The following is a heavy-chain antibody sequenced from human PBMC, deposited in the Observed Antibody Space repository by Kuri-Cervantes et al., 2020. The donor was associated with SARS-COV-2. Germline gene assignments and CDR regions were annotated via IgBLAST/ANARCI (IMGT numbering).Heavy chain of an antibody. CDR1: GGSISSSSYY. D-gene: IGHD2-2*01. Sequence: GSLRLSCTVSGGSISSSSYYWGWIRQPPGKGLEWTGSIYYSGSTYYNPSLKSRVTISVDTSKNQFSLKLSSVTAADTAVYYCAREGSDIVVVPAAIRVYYYMDVWGKGTTVTVSS. CDR3: AREGSDIVVVPAAIRVYYYMDV. CDR2: IYYSGST. V-gene: IGHV4-39*01. J-gene: IGHJ6*03.